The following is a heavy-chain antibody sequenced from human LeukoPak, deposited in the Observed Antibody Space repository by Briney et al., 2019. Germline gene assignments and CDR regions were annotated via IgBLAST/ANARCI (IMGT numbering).Heavy chain of an antibody. D-gene: IGHD6-19*01. CDR1: GYTFTVYY. Sequence: ASVKVSCKASGYTFTVYYMYWVRQAPGQGLEWMGRINPNSGGTNYAQKFQGRVTMTRDTSISTAYMELSRLSSDDTAVYFCARGRVAVAGVPDAFDFWGQGTMVTVSS. CDR2: INPNSGGT. CDR3: ARGRVAVAGVPDAFDF. J-gene: IGHJ3*01. V-gene: IGHV1-2*06.